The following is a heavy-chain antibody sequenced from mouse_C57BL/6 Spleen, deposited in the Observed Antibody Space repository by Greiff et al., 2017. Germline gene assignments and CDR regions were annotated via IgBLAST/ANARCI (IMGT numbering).Heavy chain of an antibody. D-gene: IGHD2-5*01. J-gene: IGHJ4*01. Sequence: EVKLMESGGGLVKPGGSLKLSCAASGFTFSDYGMHWVRQAPEKGLEWVAYISSGSSTIYYADTVKGRFTISRDNAKNTLFLQMTSLRSEDTAMYYCASYSNYVNYYAMDYWGQGTSVTVSS. CDR1: GFTFSDYG. V-gene: IGHV5-17*01. CDR3: ASYSNYVNYYAMDY. CDR2: ISSGSSTI.